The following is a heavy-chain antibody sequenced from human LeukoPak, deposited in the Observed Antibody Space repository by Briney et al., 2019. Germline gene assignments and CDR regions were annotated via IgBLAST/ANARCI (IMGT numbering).Heavy chain of an antibody. D-gene: IGHD1-26*01. Sequence: GGSLRLSCAASGFTFSSYSMNWVRQAPGKGLEWVSYISSSSSTIYYADSVKGRFTISRDNAKNPLYLQMNSLRAEDTAVYYCAKDRWELPQGTFDYWGQGTLVTVSS. CDR2: ISSSSSTI. CDR1: GFTFSSYS. CDR3: AKDRWELPQGTFDY. J-gene: IGHJ4*02. V-gene: IGHV3-48*01.